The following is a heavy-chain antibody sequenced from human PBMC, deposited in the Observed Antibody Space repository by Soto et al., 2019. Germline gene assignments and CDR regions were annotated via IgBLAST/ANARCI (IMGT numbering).Heavy chain of an antibody. V-gene: IGHV4-39*01. CDR1: GGSISSSSYY. J-gene: IGHJ4*02. Sequence: NPSVTLALTCTVSGGSISSSSYYWGWIRQPPGKGLEWIGSIYYSGSTYYNPSLKSRVTISVDTSKNQFSLKLSSVTAADTAVYYCMLGSGWKDFDYWGQGTLVTVSS. CDR3: MLGSGWKDFDY. CDR2: IYYSGST. D-gene: IGHD3-22*01.